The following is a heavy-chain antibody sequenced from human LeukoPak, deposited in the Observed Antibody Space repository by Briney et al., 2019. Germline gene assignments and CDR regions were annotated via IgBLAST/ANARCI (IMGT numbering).Heavy chain of an antibody. CDR2: IRYSGTT. Sequence: SETLSLTCTVSGGSISSTYDHWDWIRQPPGKGLEWMGSIRYSGTTHYNPSLKGRVTIFVDTSNNQFSLRLRSVTAADTAVYYCARRLHYFDYWGQGSLVTVSS. V-gene: IGHV4-39*01. CDR1: GGSISSTYDH. J-gene: IGHJ4*02. D-gene: IGHD2-21*02. CDR3: ARRLHYFDY.